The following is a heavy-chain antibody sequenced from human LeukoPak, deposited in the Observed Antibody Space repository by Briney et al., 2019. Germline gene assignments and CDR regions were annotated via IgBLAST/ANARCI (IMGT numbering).Heavy chain of an antibody. CDR1: GFTFSSYT. J-gene: IGHJ4*02. Sequence: PGGSLRLSCAASGFTFSSYTMSWVRQAPGKGLEWVSAISGSGGSTYYADSVKGRFTISRDNSKNTVYLQMNSLRAEDTAVYYCARDQGLGHYFDSWGQGTLVTVSS. CDR2: ISGSGGST. V-gene: IGHV3-23*01. D-gene: IGHD3-10*01. CDR3: ARDQGLGHYFDS.